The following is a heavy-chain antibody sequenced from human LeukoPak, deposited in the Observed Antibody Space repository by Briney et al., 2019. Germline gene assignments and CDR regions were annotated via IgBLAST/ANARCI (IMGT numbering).Heavy chain of an antibody. CDR1: GFTFSNYA. V-gene: IGHV3-23*01. J-gene: IGHJ6*02. D-gene: IGHD1-26*01. CDR2: ISGSGVNT. CDR3: AKDVRVGGGGMDV. Sequence: AVSLRLSCAASGFTFSNYAMNWVRQAPGKGLEWVSIISGSGVNTYYADPVKGRFTISRDNSKNTVSLQMNSLRGEDTAVCYCAKDVRVGGGGMDVWGQGTPVTVSS.